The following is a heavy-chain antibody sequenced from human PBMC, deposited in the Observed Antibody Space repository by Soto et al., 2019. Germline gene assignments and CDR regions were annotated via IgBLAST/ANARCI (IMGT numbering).Heavy chain of an antibody. CDR2: IIPIFGTA. CDR1: GGTFSSYA. CDR3: ARGSTYDFWSGYYPSDYYYYGMDV. J-gene: IGHJ6*02. D-gene: IGHD3-3*01. Sequence: QVRLVQSGAEVKKPGSSVKVSCKASGGTFSSYAISWVRQAPGQGLEWMGGIIPIFGTANYAQKFQGRVTITADESTSTAYMELSSLRSEDTAVYYCARGSTYDFWSGYYPSDYYYYGMDVWGQGTTVTVSS. V-gene: IGHV1-69*01.